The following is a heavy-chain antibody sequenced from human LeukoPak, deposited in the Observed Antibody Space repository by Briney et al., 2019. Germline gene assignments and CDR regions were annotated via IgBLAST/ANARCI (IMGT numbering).Heavy chain of an antibody. CDR2: IYYSGST. V-gene: IGHV4-39*01. CDR3: ARHGRRSGYNWDRYYFDY. D-gene: IGHD5-24*01. J-gene: IGHJ4*02. CDR1: GGSISSSSYY. Sequence: SETLSLTCTVSGGSISSSSYYWGWIRQPPGKGLEGFGSIYYSGSTYYNPSLKSRVTISVDTSKNQFSLKLSSVTAADTAVYYCARHGRRSGYNWDRYYFDYWGQGTLVTVSS.